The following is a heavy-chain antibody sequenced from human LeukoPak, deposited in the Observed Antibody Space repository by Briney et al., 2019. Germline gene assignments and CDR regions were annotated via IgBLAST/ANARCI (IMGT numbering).Heavy chain of an antibody. CDR3: ARERRYSSSPNWFDP. CDR1: GYTFTSYG. D-gene: IGHD6-13*01. V-gene: IGHV1-18*01. CDR2: ISAYNGNT. Sequence: ASVKVSCKASGYTFTSYGISWVRQAPGQGLEWMGWISAYNGNTNYAQKLQGRVTMTTDTSTSTAYMELGSLRSDDTAVYYCARERRYSSSPNWFDPWGQGTLVTVSS. J-gene: IGHJ5*02.